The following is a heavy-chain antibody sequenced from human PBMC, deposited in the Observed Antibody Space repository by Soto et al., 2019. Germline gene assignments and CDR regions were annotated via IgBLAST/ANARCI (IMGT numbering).Heavy chain of an antibody. CDR3: ARDRYTAMVPRGYYYGMDV. CDR1: GFTFSSYA. CDR2: ISYDGSNK. V-gene: IGHV3-30-3*01. Sequence: GWSLRLSCAASGFTFSSYAMHWVRQAPGKGLEWVAVISYDGSNKYYADSVKGRFTISRDNSKNTLYLQMNSLRAEDTAVYYCARDRYTAMVPRGYYYGMDVWGQGTTVTVSS. J-gene: IGHJ6*02. D-gene: IGHD5-18*01.